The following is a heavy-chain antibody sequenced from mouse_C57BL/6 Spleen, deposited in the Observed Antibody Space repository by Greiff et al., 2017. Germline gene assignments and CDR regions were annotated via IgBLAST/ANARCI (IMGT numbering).Heavy chain of an antibody. D-gene: IGHD1-1*02. CDR1: GYTFTDYN. V-gene: IGHV1-22*01. CDR2: INPNNGGT. J-gene: IGHJ3*01. Sequence: EVQLQQSGPELVKPGASVKMSCKASGYTFTDYNMHWVKQSPGQSLEWIGYINPNNGGTNYNQKFKGKATLTVNKSSSTAYMELRSLTSEDAAVYYCERLGDYHVADWGEGSLVTVSA. CDR3: ERLGDYHVAD.